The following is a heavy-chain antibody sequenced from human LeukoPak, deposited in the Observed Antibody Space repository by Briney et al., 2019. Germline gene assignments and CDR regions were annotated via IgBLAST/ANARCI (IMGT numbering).Heavy chain of an antibody. CDR2: INHSGST. CDR1: GFTFSDYY. D-gene: IGHD4-11*01. CDR3: ARCPSHDYSNGQEAYMDV. V-gene: IGHV4-34*01. J-gene: IGHJ6*03. Sequence: GSLRLSCAASGFTFSDYYMTWIRQAPGKGLEWLGEINHSGSTYYNPSLKSRVTISVDTSKNQFSLKLSSVTAADTAVYYCARCPSHDYSNGQEAYMDVWGKGTTVTVSS.